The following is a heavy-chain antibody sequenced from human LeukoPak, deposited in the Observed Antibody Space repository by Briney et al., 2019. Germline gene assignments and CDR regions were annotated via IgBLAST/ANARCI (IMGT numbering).Heavy chain of an antibody. V-gene: IGHV1-46*01. D-gene: IGHD3-9*01. Sequence: APVKVSCKASGYTFTSYYMHWVRQAPGQGLEWMGIINPSGGSTSYAQKFQGRVTMTRDTSTSTVYMELSSLRSEDTAVYYCARDDLRYFDWLTYYYGMDVWGQGTTVTVSS. CDR2: INPSGGST. CDR3: ARDDLRYFDWLTYYYGMDV. J-gene: IGHJ6*02. CDR1: GYTFTSYY.